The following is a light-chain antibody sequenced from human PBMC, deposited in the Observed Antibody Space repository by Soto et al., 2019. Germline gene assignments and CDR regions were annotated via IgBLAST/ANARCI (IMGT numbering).Light chain of an antibody. J-gene: IGKJ1*01. CDR1: QSISSY. Sequence: DIQMTQSPSSLSASVGDRVTITCRASQSISSYLNWYQQKPGKAPKLLIYAASSLQSGVPSRFSGSGSGTDFTLTISRLQPEAFATYYCQQSYSTPPRSFGKGTKVEIK. CDR3: QQSYSTPPRS. CDR2: AAS. V-gene: IGKV1-39*01.